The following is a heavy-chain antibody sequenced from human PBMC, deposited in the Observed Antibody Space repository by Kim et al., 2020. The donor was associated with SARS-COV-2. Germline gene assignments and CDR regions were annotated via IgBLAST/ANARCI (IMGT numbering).Heavy chain of an antibody. CDR3: ARDRYCSSTSCYLGAFDI. V-gene: IGHV3-66*01. Sequence: KGRFTISRDNSKNTLYLQMNSLRAEDTAVYYCARDRYCSSTSCYLGAFDIWGQGTMVTVSS. D-gene: IGHD2-2*01. J-gene: IGHJ3*02.